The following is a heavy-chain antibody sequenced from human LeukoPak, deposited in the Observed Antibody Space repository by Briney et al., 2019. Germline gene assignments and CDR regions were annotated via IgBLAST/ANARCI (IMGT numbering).Heavy chain of an antibody. CDR3: ARHGDSSSWYARLGYFDY. D-gene: IGHD6-13*01. CDR1: GGSISSYH. V-gene: IGHV4-59*08. J-gene: IGHJ4*02. Sequence: SETLSLTCTVSGGSISSYHWSWIRQPPGKGLEWIGYIYYSGSTNYNPSLKSRVTISVDTSKNQFSLKLSSVTAADTAVYYCARHGDSSSWYARLGYFDYWGQGTLVTVSS. CDR2: IYYSGST.